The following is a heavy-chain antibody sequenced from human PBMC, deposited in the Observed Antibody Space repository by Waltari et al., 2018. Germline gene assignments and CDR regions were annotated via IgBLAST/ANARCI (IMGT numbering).Heavy chain of an antibody. CDR3: AGGDGYNLRSLDDY. J-gene: IGHJ4*02. CDR2: IIPIFGTA. V-gene: IGHV1-69*01. Sequence: QVQLVQSGAEVKKPGSSVKVSCKASGGTFSSYAISWVRQAPGQGLEWMGGIIPIFGTAHYAQKFQGRVTITADEFTNTAYMELSSLRSEDTAVYYCAGGDGYNLRSLDDYWGQGTLVTVSS. D-gene: IGHD2-21*01. CDR1: GGTFSSYA.